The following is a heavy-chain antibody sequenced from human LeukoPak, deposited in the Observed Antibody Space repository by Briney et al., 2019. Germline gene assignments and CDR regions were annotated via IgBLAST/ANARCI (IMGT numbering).Heavy chain of an antibody. J-gene: IGHJ4*02. Sequence: SETLSLTRAVYGGSFSGYYWSWVRQPPGKGLEWIGEINHSGSTNYNTSLTSRVTISVDTSKNQFSLKLSSVTAADTAVYYCARSDHDFWSGYYTLFDYWCQGTLVTVSS. D-gene: IGHD3-3*01. V-gene: IGHV4-34*01. CDR1: GGSFSGYY. CDR2: INHSGST. CDR3: ARSDHDFWSGYYTLFDY.